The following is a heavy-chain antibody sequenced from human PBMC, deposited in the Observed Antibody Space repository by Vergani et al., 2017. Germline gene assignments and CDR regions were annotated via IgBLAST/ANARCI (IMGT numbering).Heavy chain of an antibody. CDR1: GYTFTSYA. CDR2: INAGNGNT. Sequence: VQLVQSGAEVKKPGASLKVSCKASGYTFTSYAMHWVRQAPGQRLEWMGWINAGNGNTKYSQKFQGRVTITRDTSTRTVYMDLTGLGSDDTAMYYCARTSSISGSYYNGEWDYWGQGTLVVVSS. CDR3: ARTSSISGSYYNGEWDY. V-gene: IGHV1-3*01. J-gene: IGHJ4*02. D-gene: IGHD3-10*01.